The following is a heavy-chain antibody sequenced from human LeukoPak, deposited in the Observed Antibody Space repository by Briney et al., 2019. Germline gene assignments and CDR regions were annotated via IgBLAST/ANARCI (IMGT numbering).Heavy chain of an antibody. J-gene: IGHJ4*02. CDR1: GFTFSSYS. CDR2: ISSSSSYI. D-gene: IGHD5-18*01. CDR3: ARVGYSYGYNDY. V-gene: IGHV3-21*01. Sequence: GGSLRLSCAASGFTFSSYSMNWVRQAPGKGLEWVSSISSSSSYIYYADSVKGRFTISRDNAKNSLYLQMNSLRAEDTAVYYCARVGYSYGYNDYWGQGTLVTVSS.